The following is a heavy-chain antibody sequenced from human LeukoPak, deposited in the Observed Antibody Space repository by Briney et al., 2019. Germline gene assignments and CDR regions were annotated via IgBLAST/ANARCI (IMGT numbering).Heavy chain of an antibody. CDR1: GGSISSGDYY. Sequence: SQTLSLTCTVSGGSISSGDYYWSWIRQPPGKGLEWTGYIYYSGSTYYNPSLKSRVTISVDTSKNQFSLKLSSVTAADTAVYYCARALSYYDFWSGYYSDYGMDVWGQGTTVTVSS. D-gene: IGHD3-3*01. J-gene: IGHJ6*02. CDR3: ARALSYYDFWSGYYSDYGMDV. CDR2: IYYSGST. V-gene: IGHV4-30-4*01.